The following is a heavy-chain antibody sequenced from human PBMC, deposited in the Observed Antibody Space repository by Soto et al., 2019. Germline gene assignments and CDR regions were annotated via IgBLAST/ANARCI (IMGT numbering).Heavy chain of an antibody. CDR2: ITSSSSYI. CDR1: GFTFSSYS. V-gene: IGHV3-21*01. D-gene: IGHD1-26*01. CDR3: ARVWEPDPETYGMDG. Sequence: GGSLRLSCAASGFTFSSYSMNWVRQAPGKGLEWVSSITSSSSYIYYADSVKGRFTISRDNAKNSLYLQMNSLRAEDTAVYYCARVWEPDPETYGMDGWGQGTTVTVSS. J-gene: IGHJ6*02.